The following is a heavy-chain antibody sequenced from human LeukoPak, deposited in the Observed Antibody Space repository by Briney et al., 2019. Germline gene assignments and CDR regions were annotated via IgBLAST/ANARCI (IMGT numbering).Heavy chain of an antibody. Sequence: GESLKISCKGSGYSFTSYWIGWVRQMPGKGLEWMGIIYPGDSDTRYSPSFQGQVTISADKSISTAYLQWSSLKASDTAMYYCARLSPCGGDCLDAFDIWGQGTMVTVSS. V-gene: IGHV5-51*01. CDR3: ARLSPCGGDCLDAFDI. CDR2: IYPGDSDT. D-gene: IGHD2-21*02. J-gene: IGHJ3*02. CDR1: GYSFTSYW.